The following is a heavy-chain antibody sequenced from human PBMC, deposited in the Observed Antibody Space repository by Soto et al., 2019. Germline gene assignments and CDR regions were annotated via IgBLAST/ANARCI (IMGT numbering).Heavy chain of an antibody. CDR3: GSSGGYIAPGX. V-gene: IGHV4-39*01. D-gene: IGHD6-19*01. Sequence: PSETLSLTCTVSGGSITTTSFSWDWIRQPPGKGLEWIGSIFYSGGTYYNPSLKSRVTISVDKYKNQFFLKLSFVRAPDTAVYYCGSSGGYIAPGXWGQGALVTVS. CDR1: GGSITTTSFS. J-gene: IGHJ4*02. CDR2: IFYSGGT.